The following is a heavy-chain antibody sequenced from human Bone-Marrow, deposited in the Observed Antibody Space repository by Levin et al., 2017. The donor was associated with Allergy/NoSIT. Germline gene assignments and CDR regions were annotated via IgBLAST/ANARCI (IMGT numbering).Heavy chain of an antibody. CDR3: AKDQNYGDYRLFDY. J-gene: IGHJ4*02. CDR2: ISWNSGSI. Sequence: SLKISCAASGFTFDDYAMHWVRQAPGKGLEWVSGISWNSGSIGYADSVKGRFTISRDNAKNSLYLQMNSLRAEDTALYYCAKDQNYGDYRLFDYWGQGTLVTVSS. V-gene: IGHV3-9*01. CDR1: GFTFDDYA. D-gene: IGHD4-17*01.